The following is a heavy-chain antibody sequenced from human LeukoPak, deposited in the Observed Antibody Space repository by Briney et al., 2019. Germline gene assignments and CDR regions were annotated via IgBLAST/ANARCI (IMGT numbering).Heavy chain of an antibody. V-gene: IGHV1-2*02. D-gene: IGHD3-10*01. CDR2: INPNSGGT. CDR3: ASGRRYYGSGSYYYFDY. J-gene: IGHJ4*02. Sequence: EASVKVSCKASGYTFTGYYMHWVRQAPGQGLEWMGWINPNSGGTNYAQKFQGRVTMTRDTSISTAYMELSRLRSDDTAVYYCASGRRYYGSGSYYYFDYWGQGTLVTVSS. CDR1: GYTFTGYY.